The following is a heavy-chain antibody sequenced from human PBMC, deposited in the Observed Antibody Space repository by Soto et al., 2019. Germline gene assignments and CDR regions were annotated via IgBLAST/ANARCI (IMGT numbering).Heavy chain of an antibody. D-gene: IGHD3-3*01. CDR2: ISSISSTI. V-gene: IGHV3-48*02. Sequence: PGGSLRLSCAASGFTFSSYSMNWVRQAPGKGLEWVSYISSISSTIYYADSVKGRFTISRDNAKNSLYLQMNSLRDEDTAVYYCARGCVTYYDFWSGSDWPDYWGQGTLVTVSS. CDR1: GFTFSSYS. CDR3: ARGCVTYYDFWSGSDWPDY. J-gene: IGHJ4*02.